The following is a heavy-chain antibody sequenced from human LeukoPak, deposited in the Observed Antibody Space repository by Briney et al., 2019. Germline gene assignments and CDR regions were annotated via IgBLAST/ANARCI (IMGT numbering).Heavy chain of an antibody. CDR2: IIGRGTSA. CDR3: AKPDGTVVAVPMDV. J-gene: IGHJ6*02. D-gene: IGHD2-15*01. V-gene: IGHV3-23*01. Sequence: PGGSLGLSCAASGFTFSAYAMNWVRQPPGKGLEGVSSIIGRGTSAYYADSVRGRFTISGDNSKNARFLQMNRLRAADTAVYYCAKPDGTVVAVPMDVWGQGTTVTVSS. CDR1: GFTFSAYA.